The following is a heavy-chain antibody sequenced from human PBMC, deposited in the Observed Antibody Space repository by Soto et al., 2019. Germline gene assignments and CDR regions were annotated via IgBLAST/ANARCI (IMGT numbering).Heavy chain of an antibody. CDR2: ISSSATIM. J-gene: IGHJ4*02. D-gene: IGHD6-6*01. Sequence: LRLSCAASGFTFSSYEMNWVRQSPGKGLEWISYISSSATIMYYADSVKGRFTISRDNAKNSLFLQMNSLRAEDTAVYYCAPLPPVIGALPYTDYWGQGXLVTVYS. CDR3: APLPPVIGALPYTDY. CDR1: GFTFSSYE. V-gene: IGHV3-48*03.